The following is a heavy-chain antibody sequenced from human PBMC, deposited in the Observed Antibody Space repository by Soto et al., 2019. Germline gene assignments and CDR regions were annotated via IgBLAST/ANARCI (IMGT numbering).Heavy chain of an antibody. Sequence: PSETLSLTCTVSGGSISSYYWSWIRQPPGKGLEWIGYIYYSGGTNYNPSLKSRVTISVDTSKNQFSLKLSSVTAADTAVYYCARHDGPNWFDPWGQGTLVTVSS. V-gene: IGHV4-59*08. CDR2: IYYSGGT. CDR1: GGSISSYY. CDR3: ARHDGPNWFDP. J-gene: IGHJ5*02. D-gene: IGHD2-8*01.